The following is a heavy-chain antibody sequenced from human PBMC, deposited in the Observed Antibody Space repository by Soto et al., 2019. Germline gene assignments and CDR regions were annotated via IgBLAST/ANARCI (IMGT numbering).Heavy chain of an antibody. CDR2: ISGSGGST. D-gene: IGHD6-13*01. J-gene: IGHJ3*02. V-gene: IGHV3-23*01. CDR1: GFTFSSYA. Sequence: GESLKISCAASGFTFSSYAMSWVRQAPGKGLEWVSAISGSGGSTYYADSVKGRFTISRDNSKNTLYLQMNSLRAEDTAVYYCAKWGSWYAFDIWGQGTMVTVSS. CDR3: AKWGSWYAFDI.